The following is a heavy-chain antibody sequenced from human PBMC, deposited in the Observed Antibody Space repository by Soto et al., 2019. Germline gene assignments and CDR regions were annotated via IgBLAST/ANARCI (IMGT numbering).Heavy chain of an antibody. J-gene: IGHJ4*02. V-gene: IGHV4-30-4*01. CDR1: GGSISSGDYY. CDR2: IYYSGST. D-gene: IGHD5-18*01. Sequence: QVQLQESGPGLVKPSQTLSLTCTVSGGSISSGDYYWSWIRQPPGKGLEWIGYIYYSGSTYYNPYLKSRGTISVDTSKKQFSLKLSSVTAADTAVYYCASKRYGYACYNSWGQGTQVTASS. CDR3: ASKRYGYACYNS.